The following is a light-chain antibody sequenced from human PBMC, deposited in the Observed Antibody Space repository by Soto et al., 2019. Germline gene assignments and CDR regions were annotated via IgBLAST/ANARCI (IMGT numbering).Light chain of an antibody. CDR1: QSISSY. CDR2: AAS. Sequence: DIQMTQSPSSLCASVVDRVTITCRASQSISSYLNWYQQKPGKAPKLLIYAASSLQSGVPSRFSGSGSGTDFTLTISSLQPEDVATYYCQQSYSTPLTLGGGTKVDIK. J-gene: IGKJ4*01. CDR3: QQSYSTPLT. V-gene: IGKV1-39*01.